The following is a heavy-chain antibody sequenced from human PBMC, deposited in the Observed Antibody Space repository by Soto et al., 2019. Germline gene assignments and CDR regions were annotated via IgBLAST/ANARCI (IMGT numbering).Heavy chain of an antibody. CDR2: ISGSGGST. Sequence: GGSLRLSCAASGFTFSSYAMSWVRQAPGKGLEWVSAISGSGGSTYYADSVKGRFTISRDNSKNTLYLQMNSLRAEDTAVYYCAKFTCAACITIFGVVIYPEDYYYGMDVWGQGTTVTVSS. J-gene: IGHJ6*02. CDR3: AKFTCAACITIFGVVIYPEDYYYGMDV. D-gene: IGHD3-3*01. V-gene: IGHV3-23*01. CDR1: GFTFSSYA.